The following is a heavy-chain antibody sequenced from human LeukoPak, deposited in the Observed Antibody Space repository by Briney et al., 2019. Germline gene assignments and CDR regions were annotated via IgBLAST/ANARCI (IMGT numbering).Heavy chain of an antibody. D-gene: IGHD3-22*01. CDR2: ISGSGGST. CDR1: GFTFSSYW. CDR3: AKELYYYDSSGTGGDY. V-gene: IGHV3-23*01. J-gene: IGHJ4*02. Sequence: PGGSLRLSCAASGFTFSSYWMHWVRQAPGKGLEWVSAISGSGGSTYYADSVKGRFTISRDNSKNTLYLQMNSLRAEDTAVYYCAKELYYYDSSGTGGDYWGQGTLVTVSS.